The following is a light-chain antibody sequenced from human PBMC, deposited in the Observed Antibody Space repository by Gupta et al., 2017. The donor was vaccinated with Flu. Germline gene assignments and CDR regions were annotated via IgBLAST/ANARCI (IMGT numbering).Light chain of an antibody. CDR3: GTWDRSLNTYV. Sequence: QSVLTPPPSVSSAPGQRVAISCSGSFSNIGYNFVSWYQQLPGTAPKLLIFENNKRPSGIPDRFSGSKSGTSATLGITGLQTGDEADYYCGTWDRSLNTYVFGSGTKVTVL. V-gene: IGLV1-51*02. CDR1: FSNIGYNF. J-gene: IGLJ1*01. CDR2: ENN.